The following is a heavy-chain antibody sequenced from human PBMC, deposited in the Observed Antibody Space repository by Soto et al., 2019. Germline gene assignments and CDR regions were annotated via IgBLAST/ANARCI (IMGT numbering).Heavy chain of an antibody. Sequence: SETLSLTCTVSGGSISSYYWSWIRQPPGKGLEWIGYIYYSGSTNYNPSLKSRVTISVDTSKNQFSLKLRSVTAADTAMYDCARDVRGLAAAGDWFDPWCQGILVTVS. V-gene: IGHV4-59*01. CDR1: GGSISSYY. D-gene: IGHD6-13*01. CDR2: IYYSGST. CDR3: ARDVRGLAAAGDWFDP. J-gene: IGHJ5*02.